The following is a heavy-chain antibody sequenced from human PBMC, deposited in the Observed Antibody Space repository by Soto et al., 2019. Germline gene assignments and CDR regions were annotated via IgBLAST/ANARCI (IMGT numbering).Heavy chain of an antibody. CDR1: GFTFNYYW. Sequence: QPGGSLRLSCAASGFTFNYYWMHWVRQAPGQGLVWVSHIHSDGSTTTYADSVKGRFTISRDNAKNTLYLQMNSLRAEDTAVYYCVRGDKGYLVLWGQGTTVTVS. CDR2: IHSDGSTT. V-gene: IGHV3-74*01. D-gene: IGHD2-21*02. J-gene: IGHJ6*02. CDR3: VRGDKGYLVL.